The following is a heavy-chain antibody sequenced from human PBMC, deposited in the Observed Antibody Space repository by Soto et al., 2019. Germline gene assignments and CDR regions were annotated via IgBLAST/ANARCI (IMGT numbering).Heavy chain of an antibody. V-gene: IGHV3-48*03. D-gene: IGHD3-9*01. J-gene: IGHJ6*02. Sequence: GGSLRLSCAASGFTFSSYEMNWARQSPGKWLEGVSYISSRGSTIYYADSVKGRFTISRNNAKNSLYLQMNSLSAEDTDVYYCARDLFTLAGRYFDWPPPHGMDVWGQGTTVTVSS. CDR3: ARDLFTLAGRYFDWPPPHGMDV. CDR1: GFTFSSYE. CDR2: ISSRGSTI.